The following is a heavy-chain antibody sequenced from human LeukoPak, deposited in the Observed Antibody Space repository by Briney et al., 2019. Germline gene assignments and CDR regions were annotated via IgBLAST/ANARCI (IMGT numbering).Heavy chain of an antibody. CDR3: ARSEQFPYYTDV. V-gene: IGHV1-2*02. J-gene: IGHJ6*03. Sequence: GASVKVSCKASAYTFTGYYMHWVRQAPGQGLEWMGWIYPNSGGTNYAQKFQGRVTMTRDTSISTAYMELSRLRSDDTAVYYCARSEQFPYYTDVWGKGTTVTVSS. D-gene: IGHD6-19*01. CDR2: IYPNSGGT. CDR1: AYTFTGYY.